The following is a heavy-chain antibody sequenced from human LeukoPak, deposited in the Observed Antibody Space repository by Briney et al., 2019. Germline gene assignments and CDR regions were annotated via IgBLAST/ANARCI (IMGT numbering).Heavy chain of an antibody. Sequence: GGSLRLSCAVSGFTFSNFWMSWVRQAPGRGLEWVANIHPEGNEKYHVESVKGRFTISRDSAKNLLFLQMNGLRVEDTAVYYCARGDDFSGDHWGQGTLVTVSS. D-gene: IGHD1-1*01. CDR1: GFTFSNFW. V-gene: IGHV3-7*04. CDR2: IHPEGNEK. CDR3: ARGDDFSGDH. J-gene: IGHJ4*02.